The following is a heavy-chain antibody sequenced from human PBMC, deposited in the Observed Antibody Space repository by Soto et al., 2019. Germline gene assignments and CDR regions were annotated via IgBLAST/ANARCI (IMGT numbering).Heavy chain of an antibody. V-gene: IGHV4-30-2*01. CDR2: IYHSGST. Sequence: SETLSLTCTVSGGSISSGGYYLSWIRQHPGKGLEWIGYIYHSGSTYYNPSLKSRVTISVDRSKNQFSLKLSSVTAADTAVYYCARGAQTPYYYYGMDVWGQGTTVTVSS. J-gene: IGHJ6*02. CDR3: ARGAQTPYYYYGMDV. CDR1: GGSISSGGYY.